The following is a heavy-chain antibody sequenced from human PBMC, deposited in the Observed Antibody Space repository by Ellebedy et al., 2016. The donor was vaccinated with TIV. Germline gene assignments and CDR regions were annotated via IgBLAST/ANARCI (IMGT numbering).Heavy chain of an antibody. CDR1: GFTFSSYW. D-gene: IGHD3-22*01. CDR2: IKQDGSEK. J-gene: IGHJ3*02. Sequence: PGGSLRLSCAASGFTFSSYWMSWVRQAPGKGLEWVANIKQDGSEKYYVDSVKGRFTISRDNAKNSLYLQMNSLRAEDTAVYYCARDESGYGYYNDSSGYIDAFDIWGQGTMVTVSS. V-gene: IGHV3-7*01. CDR3: ARDESGYGYYNDSSGYIDAFDI.